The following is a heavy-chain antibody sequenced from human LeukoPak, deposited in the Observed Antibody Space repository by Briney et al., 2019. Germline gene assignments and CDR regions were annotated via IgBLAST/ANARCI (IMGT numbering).Heavy chain of an antibody. D-gene: IGHD1-1*01. Sequence: RAGGSLRLSCAASGFPFIEYSMNWVRQAPGKGLEWISYIGIDSGNTKYADSVRGRFTISADKVKNSLYLQMNSLRDEDTAVYYCARDHNYAFDNWGQGTLVSVSS. J-gene: IGHJ4*02. CDR3: ARDHNYAFDN. CDR2: IGIDSGNT. V-gene: IGHV3-48*02. CDR1: GFPFIEYS.